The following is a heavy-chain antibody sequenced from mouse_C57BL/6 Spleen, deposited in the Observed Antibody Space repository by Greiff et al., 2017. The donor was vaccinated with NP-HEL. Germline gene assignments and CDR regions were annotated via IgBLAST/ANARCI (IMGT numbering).Heavy chain of an antibody. CDR1: GFTFSDYG. J-gene: IGHJ3*01. V-gene: IGHV5-17*01. D-gene: IGHD1-1*01. CDR2: ISSGSSTI. Sequence: EVQLVESGGGLVKPGGSLKLSCAASGFTFSDYGMHWVRQAPEKGLAWVAYISSGSSTIYYADTVKGRFTISRDNAKNTLFLQMTSLRSEDTAMYYCARSHYGSSFWFAYWGQGTLVTVSA. CDR3: ARSHYGSSFWFAY.